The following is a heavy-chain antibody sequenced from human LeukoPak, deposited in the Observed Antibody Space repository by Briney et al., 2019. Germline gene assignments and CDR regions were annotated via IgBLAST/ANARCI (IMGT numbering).Heavy chain of an antibody. Sequence: SETLSLTCTVSGGSISSYYWSWIRQPPGKGLEWIGYIYYSGTTNYNPSLKSRVTISVDTSKNQFSLKLSSVTAADTAVYYCARGGVYYYDSSGYYHYYYGMDVWGQGTTVTVSS. CDR3: ARGGVYYYDSSGYYHYYYGMDV. J-gene: IGHJ6*02. V-gene: IGHV4-59*12. CDR1: GGSISSYY. CDR2: IYYSGTT. D-gene: IGHD3-22*01.